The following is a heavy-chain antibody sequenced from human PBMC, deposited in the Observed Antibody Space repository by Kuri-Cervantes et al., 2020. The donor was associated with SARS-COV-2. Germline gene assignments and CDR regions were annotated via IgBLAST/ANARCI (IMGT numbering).Heavy chain of an antibody. D-gene: IGHD3-3*01. CDR2: INPNSGGT. CDR1: GYPFTGYY. Sequence: AAVKDSCKASGYPFTGYYLHWLRQAPGQGVEWMGWINPNSGGTNYAQKFQGRITMTRDTSISTAYMELSRLRSDDTAVNYCARGWSGYYLDPQHFDYWGQGTLVTVSS. J-gene: IGHJ4*02. CDR3: ARGWSGYYLDPQHFDY. V-gene: IGHV1-2*02.